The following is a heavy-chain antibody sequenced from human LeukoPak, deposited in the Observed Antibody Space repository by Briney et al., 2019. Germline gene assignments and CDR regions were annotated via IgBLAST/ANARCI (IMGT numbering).Heavy chain of an antibody. CDR1: GYTFTSYF. CDR3: ARPIAAAGTDLGY. J-gene: IGHJ4*02. D-gene: IGHD6-13*01. CDR2: IYPGDSYT. V-gene: IGHV5-51*01. Sequence: PGESLKISCKASGYTFTSYFIGWVRQMPGKGLEWMGIIYPGDSYTRYSPSFQDQVTISVDKSISTAYLQWSSLKASDTAMYYCARPIAAAGTDLGYWGQGTLVTAS.